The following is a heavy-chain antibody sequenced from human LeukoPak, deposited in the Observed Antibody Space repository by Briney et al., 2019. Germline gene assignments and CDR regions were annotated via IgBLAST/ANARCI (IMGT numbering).Heavy chain of an antibody. CDR1: GYTFTGYY. Sequence: GASVKVSCKASGYTFTGYYMHWVRQAPGQGLEWMGWINPNSGGTNYAQKFQGRVTMTRDTSISTAYMELSRLRSDDTAVYYCARDRRDSSGRYDYYYHGMDVWGQGTTVTVSS. CDR2: INPNSGGT. J-gene: IGHJ6*02. CDR3: ARDRRDSSGRYDYYYHGMDV. D-gene: IGHD6-19*01. V-gene: IGHV1-2*02.